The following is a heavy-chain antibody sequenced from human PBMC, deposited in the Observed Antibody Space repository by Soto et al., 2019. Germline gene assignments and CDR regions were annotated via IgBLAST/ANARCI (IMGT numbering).Heavy chain of an antibody. CDR2: IYSGCST. CDR3: ARDPPATRHGMDV. V-gene: IGHV3-53*01. Sequence: PVVSLIVSCAASGFTVSSNYMSWVRQAPGKGLEWVSVIYSGCSTYYADSVRGRFTISRDNSKNTLYLQMKSLRAEDTAVYYCARDPPATRHGMDVWGQGTTVTVSS. J-gene: IGHJ6*02. CDR1: GFTVSSNY.